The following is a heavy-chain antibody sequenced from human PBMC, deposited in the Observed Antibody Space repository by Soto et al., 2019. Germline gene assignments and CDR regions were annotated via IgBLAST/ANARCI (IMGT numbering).Heavy chain of an antibody. CDR1: GFTFSSYS. Sequence: GGSLRLSCAASGFTFSSYSMNWVRQAPGKGLEWVSSISSSSSYIYYADSVKGRFTISRDNAKNSLYLQMNSLRAEDTAVYYCASGKTTVINYYYYGMDVWGQGTTVTVSS. D-gene: IGHD4-17*01. V-gene: IGHV3-21*01. J-gene: IGHJ6*02. CDR3: ASGKTTVINYYYYGMDV. CDR2: ISSSSSYI.